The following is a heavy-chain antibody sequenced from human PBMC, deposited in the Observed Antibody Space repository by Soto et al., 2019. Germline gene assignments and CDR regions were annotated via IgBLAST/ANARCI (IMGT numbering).Heavy chain of an antibody. CDR3: VKDPIVVDHPPGAFDI. CDR1: GFTFSSYG. V-gene: IGHV3-64D*08. Sequence: GGSLRLSCAASGFTFSSYGMHWVRQAPGKGLEYVSAISSNGGSTYYADSVKGRFTISRDSSKNTLYLQMSSLRAEDTAVYYCVKDPIVVDHPPGAFDIRGQGTMVTVSS. CDR2: ISSNGGST. D-gene: IGHD2-21*01. J-gene: IGHJ3*02.